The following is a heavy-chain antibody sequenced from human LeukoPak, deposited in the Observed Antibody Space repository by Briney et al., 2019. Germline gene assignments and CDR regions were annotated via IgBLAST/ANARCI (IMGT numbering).Heavy chain of an antibody. V-gene: IGHV3-21*01. CDR1: GFTFSSYS. J-gene: IGHJ3*02. CDR3: ARVGDYDSSGIGAFDI. Sequence: GGSLRLSCAASGFTFSSYSMNWVRQAPGKGLEWVSSISSSSSYIYYADSVKGRFTISRDNAKNSLYLQMNSLRAEDTAVYYCARVGDYDSSGIGAFDIWGQGTMVTVSS. D-gene: IGHD3-22*01. CDR2: ISSSSSYI.